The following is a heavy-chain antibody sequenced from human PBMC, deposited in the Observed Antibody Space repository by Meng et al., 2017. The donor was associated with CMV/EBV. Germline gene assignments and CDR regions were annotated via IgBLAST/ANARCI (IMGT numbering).Heavy chain of an antibody. Sequence: GESLKISCAASGFTFSSYEMNWVRQAPGKGLEWVSYISSSGSTIYYADSVKGRFTISRDNAKNSPYLQMNSLRAEDTAVYYCARRRGRHSGGGSYYFDYWGQGTLVTVSS. CDR1: GFTFSSYE. V-gene: IGHV3-48*03. J-gene: IGHJ4*02. D-gene: IGHD4-23*01. CDR3: ARRRGRHSGGGSYYFDY. CDR2: ISSSGSTI.